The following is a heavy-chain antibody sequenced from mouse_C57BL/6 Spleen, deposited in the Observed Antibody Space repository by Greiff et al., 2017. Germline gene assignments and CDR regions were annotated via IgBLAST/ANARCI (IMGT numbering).Heavy chain of an antibody. V-gene: IGHV14-2*01. CDR2: IDPEDGET. Sequence: VQLQQSGAELVKPGASVKLSCTASGFNINDYYMHWVKQRTEQGLEWIGRIDPEDGETKYAPKFQGKATLTADTSSNTAYLQLSSLTSEDAAVYYCARGGVLYYLDYWGQGTPLTVSS. CDR1: GFNINDYY. D-gene: IGHD1-1*02. CDR3: ARGGVLYYLDY. J-gene: IGHJ2*01.